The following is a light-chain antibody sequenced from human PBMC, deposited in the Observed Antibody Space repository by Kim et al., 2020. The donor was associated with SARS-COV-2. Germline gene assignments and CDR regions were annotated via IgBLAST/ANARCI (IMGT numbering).Light chain of an antibody. V-gene: IGKV4-1*01. J-gene: IGKJ3*01. CDR1: QSVLYSSNNKNY. CDR3: QQYYSIPVT. Sequence: DIVMTQSPDSLAVSLGERATINCKSSQSVLYSSNNKNYLAWYQQKSGQPPKLLIYWASTRESGVPDRFSGSGSGTDFTLTISSLQAEDVATYYCQQYYSIPVTFGPGTKVDIK. CDR2: WAS.